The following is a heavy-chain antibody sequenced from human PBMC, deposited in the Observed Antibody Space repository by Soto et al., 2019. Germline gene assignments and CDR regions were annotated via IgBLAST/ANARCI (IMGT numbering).Heavy chain of an antibody. CDR1: GFTFSSYA. D-gene: IGHD6-13*01. J-gene: IGHJ4*02. CDR2: ISGSGDST. V-gene: IGHV3-23*01. Sequence: EVQLLDSGGGLVQPGGSLRLSCAASGFTFSSYAMNWVRQAPVKGLEWVSVISGSGDSTYYADSVKGRFTISRDNSKNTLSLQMHSLRTEDTAVYYCARRGPGTYFDYWGQGTLVTVSS. CDR3: ARRGPGTYFDY.